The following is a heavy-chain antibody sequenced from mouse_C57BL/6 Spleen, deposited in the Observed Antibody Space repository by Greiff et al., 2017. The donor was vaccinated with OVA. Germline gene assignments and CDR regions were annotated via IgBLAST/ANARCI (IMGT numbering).Heavy chain of an antibody. J-gene: IGHJ4*01. V-gene: IGHV1-39*01. CDR1: GYSFTDYN. Sequence: VQLKESGPELVKPGASVKISCKASGYSFTDYNMNWVKQSNGKSLEWIGVINPNYGTTSYNQKFKGKATLTVDQSSSTAYMQLNSLTSEDSAVYYCARSNYSNYEYAMDYWGQGTSVTVSS. D-gene: IGHD2-5*01. CDR3: ARSNYSNYEYAMDY. CDR2: INPNYGTT.